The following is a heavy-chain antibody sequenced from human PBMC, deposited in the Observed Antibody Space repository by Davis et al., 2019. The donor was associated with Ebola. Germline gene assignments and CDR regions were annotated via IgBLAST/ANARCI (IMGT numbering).Heavy chain of an antibody. V-gene: IGHV3-30-3*01. Sequence: GGSLRLSCAASGFTFSSYAMHWVRQAPGKGLEWVAVISYDGSNKYYADSVKGRFTISRDNSKNTLYLQMNSLRPEDTAVYYCARASIFGVVNAYYYYVMDVWGQGTTVTVSS. CDR3: ARASIFGVVNAYYYYVMDV. CDR2: ISYDGSNK. CDR1: GFTFSSYA. D-gene: IGHD3-3*02. J-gene: IGHJ6*02.